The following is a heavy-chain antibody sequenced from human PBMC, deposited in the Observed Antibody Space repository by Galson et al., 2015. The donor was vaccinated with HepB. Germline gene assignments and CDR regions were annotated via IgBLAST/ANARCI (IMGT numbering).Heavy chain of an antibody. V-gene: IGHV3-13*01. J-gene: IGHJ6*02. CDR1: EFTFSPYD. CDR2: IGATGVT. D-gene: IGHD2-2*01. CDR3: ARACTSSACDTGTGLDV. Sequence: SLRLSCAASEFTFSPYDIHWVRQGIGKGLEWVSVIGATGVTWYADSVRGRFIISRENAKDSVYLQMNSLRAGDTAIYYCARACTSSACDTGTGLDVWGQGATVTVSS.